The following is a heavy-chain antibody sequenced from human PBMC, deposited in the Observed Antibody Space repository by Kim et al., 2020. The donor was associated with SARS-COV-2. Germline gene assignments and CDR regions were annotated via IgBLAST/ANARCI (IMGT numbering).Heavy chain of an antibody. J-gene: IGHJ6*02. CDR2: INTNTGGT. CDR1: GYMFTGHF. D-gene: IGHD2-15*01. Sequence: ASVKVSCQASGYMFTGHFIHWVRQAPGQGLESMGWINTNTGGTYYTQKFQGRVSMTRNTSISTTYMDLSRLTSDDTAVYFCARRWGGGNMDFWGQGTTVTVS. CDR3: ARRWGGGNMDF. V-gene: IGHV1-2*02.